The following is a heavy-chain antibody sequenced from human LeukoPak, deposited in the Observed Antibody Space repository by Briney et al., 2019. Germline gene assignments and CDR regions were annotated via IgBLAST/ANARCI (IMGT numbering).Heavy chain of an antibody. CDR1: GASINSGY. CDR3: VRGWAPRGEKSSFAS. Sequence: PSETLSLTCTVSGASINSGYWTWVRQVAGKGLEWIGRIFASGSTNYNPYLRSRITMSVDTSKNQFPLDLSSVTAADTGVYYCVRGWAPRGEKSSFASWGQGTLVTVSS. CDR2: IFASGST. D-gene: IGHD3-10*01. V-gene: IGHV4-4*07. J-gene: IGHJ4*02.